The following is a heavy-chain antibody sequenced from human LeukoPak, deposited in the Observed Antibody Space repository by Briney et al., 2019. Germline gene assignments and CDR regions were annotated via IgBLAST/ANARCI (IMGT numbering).Heavy chain of an antibody. CDR3: ASDLAGYSSSWYVLRNDSFDY. V-gene: IGHV3-33*01. J-gene: IGHJ4*02. CDR1: GFTFSSYG. CDR2: IWYDGSNK. Sequence: GGSLRLSCAASGFTFSSYGMDWVRQAPGKGLEWVAIIWYDGSNKYYADSVKGRFTISRDNSKNTLYLQMNSLRAEDTAVYYCASDLAGYSSSWYVLRNDSFDYWGQGTLVTVSS. D-gene: IGHD6-13*01.